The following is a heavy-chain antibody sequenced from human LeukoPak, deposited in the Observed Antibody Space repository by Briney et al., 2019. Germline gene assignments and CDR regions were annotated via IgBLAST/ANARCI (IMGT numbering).Heavy chain of an antibody. J-gene: IGHJ4*02. V-gene: IGHV3-30*02. Sequence: PGGSLRLSCTASGFTFGDYAMSWFRQAPGKGLEWVAFIWYDGRDKYYADSVKGQFTISRDNSKNTLYLQMNSLRAEDTAVYYCAKDPYSYGSYFDYWGQGTLVTVSS. CDR1: GFTFGDYA. CDR2: IWYDGRDK. D-gene: IGHD5-18*01. CDR3: AKDPYSYGSYFDY.